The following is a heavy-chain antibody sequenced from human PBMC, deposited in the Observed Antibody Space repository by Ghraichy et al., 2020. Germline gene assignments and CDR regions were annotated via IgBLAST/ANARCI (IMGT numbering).Heavy chain of an antibody. CDR3: ARSAGSIVLVPAARSKLIDD. CDR2: IYYSGST. V-gene: IGHV4-39*07. Sequence: SETLSLTCTVSGGSISRSTYYWGWIRQPPGKGLEWIGSIYYSGSTYYNPSLKSRVTISVDTSKNQFSLNLSSVTAADTAVYFCARSAGSIVLVPAARSKLIDDWGQGTLLPVSS. D-gene: IGHD2-2*01. J-gene: IGHJ4*02. CDR1: GGSISRSTYY.